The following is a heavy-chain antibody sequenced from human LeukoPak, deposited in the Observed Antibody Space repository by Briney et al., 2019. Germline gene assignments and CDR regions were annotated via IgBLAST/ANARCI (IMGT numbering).Heavy chain of an antibody. CDR3: ARGPHFYGSGSYEYSYYYYYYGMDV. V-gene: IGHV4-34*01. CDR2: INHKGAT. CDR1: GGFFSGYY. D-gene: IGHD3-10*01. J-gene: IGHJ6*04. Sequence: SDTLSLTCAVYGGFFSGYYWTWVRQPPGKGLEWIGEINHKGATNYNPSLKSRVTISLDTSKNQFSLKLSSVTAADTAVYYCARGPHFYGSGSYEYSYYYYYYGMDVWGKGTAVTVSS.